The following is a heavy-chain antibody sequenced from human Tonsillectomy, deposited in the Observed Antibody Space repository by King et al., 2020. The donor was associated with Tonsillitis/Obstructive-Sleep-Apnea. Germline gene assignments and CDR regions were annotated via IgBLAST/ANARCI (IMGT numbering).Heavy chain of an antibody. V-gene: IGHV3-21*01. D-gene: IGHD3-16*01. CDR2: ISSSSSYI. Sequence: VQLVESGGGLVKPGGSLRLSCAASGFTFSSYSMNWVRQAPGKGLEWVSSISSSSSYIYYADSVKGRFTISRDNAKNSLYLQMNSLRAEDTAVYYCSWSPLDLWVARYWGQGTLVTVSS. CDR1: GFTFSSYS. J-gene: IGHJ4*02. CDR3: SWSPLDLWVARY.